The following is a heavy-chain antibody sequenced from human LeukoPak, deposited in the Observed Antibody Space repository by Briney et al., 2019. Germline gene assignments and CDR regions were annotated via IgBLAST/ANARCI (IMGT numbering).Heavy chain of an antibody. V-gene: IGHV3-23*01. J-gene: IGHJ5*01. Sequence: GGSLRLSCAASGFTFNIYAMSWVRQTPGKGLEWVSAILASGRGTHYSESVKGRFTISRDDSKNTLYLQMGSLRAEDTAVYFCAKDLAIRGDSWGQGTLVTLSS. CDR1: GFTFNIYA. CDR2: ILASGRGT. CDR3: AKDLAIRGDS.